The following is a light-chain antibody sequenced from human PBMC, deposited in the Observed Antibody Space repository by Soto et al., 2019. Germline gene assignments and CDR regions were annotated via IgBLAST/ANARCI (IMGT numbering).Light chain of an antibody. CDR2: EVS. CDR1: SSDVGGYNY. V-gene: IGLV2-8*01. Sequence: QSALTQPPSASGSPGQSVTISCTGTSSDVGGYNYVSWYQQHPGKAPKLMIYEVSKRPSGVPDRFSGSKSGNTASLTVSGLQAEDEAYYHCSSNAGSNNLVFGGGTQLTVL. CDR3: SSNAGSNNLV. J-gene: IGLJ3*02.